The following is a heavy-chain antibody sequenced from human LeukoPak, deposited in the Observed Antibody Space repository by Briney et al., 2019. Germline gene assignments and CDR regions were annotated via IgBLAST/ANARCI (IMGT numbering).Heavy chain of an antibody. CDR2: INHSGST. CDR1: GGSFSGYY. V-gene: IGHV4-34*01. Sequence: ASETLSLTCAVYGGSFSGYYWSWIRQPPGKGLEWIGEINHSGSTNYSPSLKSRVTISVDTSKNQFSLKLSSVTAADTAVYYCARITMVRGVIIRRYFDCWGQGTLVTVSS. CDR3: ARITMVRGVIIRRYFDC. J-gene: IGHJ4*02. D-gene: IGHD3-10*01.